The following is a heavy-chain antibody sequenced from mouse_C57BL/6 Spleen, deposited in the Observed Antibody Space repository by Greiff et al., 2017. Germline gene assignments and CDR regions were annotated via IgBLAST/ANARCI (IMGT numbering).Heavy chain of an antibody. CDR3: ARGSNYLTDYYYAMDY. CDR2: IDPSDSYT. D-gene: IGHD2-5*01. V-gene: IGHV1-69*01. CDR1: GYTFTSYW. Sequence: QVQLQQSGAELVMPGASVKLSCKASGYTFTSYWMHWVKQRPGQGLEWIGEIDPSDSYTNYNQKFKGKSTLAVDKSSSTAYMQLSSLTSEDSAVYYCARGSNYLTDYYYAMDYWGQGTSVTVSS. J-gene: IGHJ4*01.